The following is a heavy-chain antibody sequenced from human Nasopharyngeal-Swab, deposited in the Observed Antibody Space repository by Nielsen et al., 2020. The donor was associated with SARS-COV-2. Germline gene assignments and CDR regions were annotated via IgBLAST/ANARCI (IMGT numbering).Heavy chain of an antibody. CDR1: GGSISSGGYS. CDR2: IYHSGST. J-gene: IGHJ4*02. CDR3: ANRRGGSWHPYCFDY. V-gene: IGHV4-30-2*01. D-gene: IGHD6-13*01. Sequence: SETLSLTCAVSGGSISSGGYSWSWIRQPSGKGLEWIGYIYHSGSTYYNPSLKSRVTISVDRSKNQFSLKLSSVTAADTAVYYCANRRGGSWHPYCFDYWGQGTLVTVSS.